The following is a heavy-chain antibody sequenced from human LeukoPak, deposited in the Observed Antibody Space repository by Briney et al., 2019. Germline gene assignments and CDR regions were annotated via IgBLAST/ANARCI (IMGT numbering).Heavy chain of an antibody. D-gene: IGHD5-18*01. CDR3: ARPGSYGSMSWFDP. J-gene: IGHJ5*02. CDR1: GYSFTTYL. V-gene: IGHV5-51*01. Sequence: GESLKICCKGSGYSFTTYLIGFGRQMPGKGLEWMGIIYPGDSDTRYSPSFQGQVTFSTDKSITTAYLQWSSLKASDTAMSYCARPGSYGSMSWFDPWGQGTLVTVSS. CDR2: IYPGDSDT.